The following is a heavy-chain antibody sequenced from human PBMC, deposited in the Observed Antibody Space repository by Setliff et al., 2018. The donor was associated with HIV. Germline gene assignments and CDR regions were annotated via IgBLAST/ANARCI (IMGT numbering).Heavy chain of an antibody. V-gene: IGHV4-61*02. D-gene: IGHD2-2*01. CDR1: GGSINSGNNY. J-gene: IGHJ4*02. CDR2: MYSSGTT. CDR3: ARGYCTSTSCFLFDS. Sequence: SETLSLTCTVSGGSINSGNNYWSWIRQPAGKGLEWIGRMYSSGTTDYNPSLNGRVTMSIDTFENRFSLRLRSVTTADTAVYYCARGYCTSTSCFLFDSWGQGTLVTVSS.